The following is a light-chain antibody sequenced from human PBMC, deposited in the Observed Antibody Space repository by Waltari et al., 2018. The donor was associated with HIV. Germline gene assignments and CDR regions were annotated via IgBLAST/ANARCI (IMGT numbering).Light chain of an antibody. CDR2: SNK. CDR1: SSNIGSNA. CDR3: ASWDDSLNGYV. Sequence: QSVLTQPPSASGTPGQRVTISCSGSSSNIGSNAVNWYQQLAGTAPKFLIFSNKQRPSGVPDRFSCSKSGTSAALAISGLQSEDEADYYCASWDDSLNGYVFGIGTKVTVL. V-gene: IGLV1-44*01. J-gene: IGLJ1*01.